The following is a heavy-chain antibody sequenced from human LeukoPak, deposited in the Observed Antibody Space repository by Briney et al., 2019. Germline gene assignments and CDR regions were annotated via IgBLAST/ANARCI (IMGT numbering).Heavy chain of an antibody. CDR1: GFIFSDYA. CDR3: ARGPNSNWSGLDF. D-gene: IGHD6-6*01. CDR2: ISHDATNE. J-gene: IGHJ4*02. Sequence: PGGSLRLSCVATGFIFSDYAMHWVRQAPGKGLEWMAIISHDATNEYHADSVKGRFTISRDNSKNTLYLQMNSLIPEDTAVYYCARGPNSNWSGLDFWGQGTLLTVSS. V-gene: IGHV3-30*04.